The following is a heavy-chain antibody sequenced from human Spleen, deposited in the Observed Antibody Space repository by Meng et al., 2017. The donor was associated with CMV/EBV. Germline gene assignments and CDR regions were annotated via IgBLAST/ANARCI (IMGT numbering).Heavy chain of an antibody. CDR1: GFTVSSNY. Sequence: GGSLRLSCGASGFTVSSNYMSWVRQAPGKGLEWVAVIHSGGSRYYADSVKGRFTISRDNSKNTLYLQMNSLRAEDTAVYYCARPYCSSTSCYDDAFDIWGQGTMVTVSS. J-gene: IGHJ3*02. D-gene: IGHD2-2*01. CDR2: IHSGGSR. CDR3: ARPYCSSTSCYDDAFDI. V-gene: IGHV3-53*01.